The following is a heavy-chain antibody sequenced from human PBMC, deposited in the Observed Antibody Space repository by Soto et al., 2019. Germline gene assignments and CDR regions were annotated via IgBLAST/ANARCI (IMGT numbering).Heavy chain of an antibody. CDR1: GYTFTNYC. V-gene: IGHV5-51*01. CDR3: AASIFYYGMDV. J-gene: IGHJ6*02. CDR2: IYPGDSDT. Sequence: PGESLKISGKGSGYTFTNYCIGWVLQMPGKGLEWMGIIYPGDSDTKYNPSFQGQVTISADKSITTTYLRWTSLKASDTAIYYCAASIFYYGMDVWGQGTTVTVSS.